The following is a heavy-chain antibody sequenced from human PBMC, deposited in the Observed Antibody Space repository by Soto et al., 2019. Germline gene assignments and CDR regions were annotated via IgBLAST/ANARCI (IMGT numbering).Heavy chain of an antibody. J-gene: IGHJ4*02. Sequence: APVKVSCKASGYTFTSYYMHWVRQAPGQGLEWMGIINPSGGSTSYAQKFQGRVTMTRDTSTSTVYMELSSLRSEDTAVYYCARDQDIVVVPAAIQGFDYWGQGTLVTVSS. CDR2: INPSGGST. D-gene: IGHD2-2*02. CDR1: GYTFTSYY. V-gene: IGHV1-46*01. CDR3: ARDQDIVVVPAAIQGFDY.